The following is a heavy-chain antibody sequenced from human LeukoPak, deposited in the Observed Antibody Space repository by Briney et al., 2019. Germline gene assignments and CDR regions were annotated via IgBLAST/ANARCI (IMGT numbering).Heavy chain of an antibody. CDR1: GDSISSYY. J-gene: IGHJ4*02. D-gene: IGHD6-13*01. Sequence: NPSETLSLTCTVSGDSISSYYWSWIRQPPGKGLEWIGYIYHSGSTNYNPSLKSRVTISVDTSKSQFSLKLSSVTAADTAVYYCATGYSSTWYYFEICGQGTLVSVSS. V-gene: IGHV4-59*01. CDR3: ATGYSSTWYYFEI. CDR2: IYHSGST.